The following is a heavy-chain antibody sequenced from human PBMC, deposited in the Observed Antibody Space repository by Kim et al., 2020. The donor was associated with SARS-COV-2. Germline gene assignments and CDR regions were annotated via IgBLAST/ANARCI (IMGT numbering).Heavy chain of an antibody. CDR1: GGSISSFY. Sequence: SETLSLTCTVSGGSISSFYWSWVRQPPGKGLEWVAFLSYDGNTNYNPSLKSRVTISRDTSKNQFSLRVTSVSAADTAVYFCARTAPRRSSTFYYFYGLDV. CDR3: ARTAPRRSSTFYYFYGLDV. CDR2: LSYDGNT. D-gene: IGHD3-22*01. V-gene: IGHV4-59*01. J-gene: IGHJ6*01.